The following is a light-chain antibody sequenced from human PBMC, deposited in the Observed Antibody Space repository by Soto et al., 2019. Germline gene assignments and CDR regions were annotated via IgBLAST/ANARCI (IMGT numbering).Light chain of an antibody. Sequence: QSVLTQPASVSGSPGQSITISCTGTSSDVGGYNYVSWYQQHPGKAPKLMIYDVSNRPSGVSNRFSGSKSGNTASLTISGLQAEDEADYYCSSCTSSSTYVFGTGTKATVL. CDR3: SSCTSSSTYV. J-gene: IGLJ1*01. CDR1: SSDVGGYNY. CDR2: DVS. V-gene: IGLV2-14*01.